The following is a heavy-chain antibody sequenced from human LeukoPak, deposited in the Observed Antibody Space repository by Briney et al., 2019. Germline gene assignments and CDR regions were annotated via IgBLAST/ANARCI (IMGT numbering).Heavy chain of an antibody. D-gene: IGHD3-22*01. CDR1: GGSFSGYY. J-gene: IGHJ4*02. Sequence: SETLSLTCAVYGGSFSGYYWSWIRQPPGKGLERIGEINHSGSTNYNPSLKSRVTISVDTSKNQFSLKLSSVTAADTAVYYCASVSYYYDSSGFDYWGQGTLVTVSS. CDR3: ASVSYYYDSSGFDY. V-gene: IGHV4-34*01. CDR2: INHSGST.